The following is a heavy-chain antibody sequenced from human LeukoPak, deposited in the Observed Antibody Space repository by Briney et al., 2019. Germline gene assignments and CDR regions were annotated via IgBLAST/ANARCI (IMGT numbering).Heavy chain of an antibody. CDR1: GGSISRYY. J-gene: IGHJ6*02. CDR3: ARDSPGIYGMDV. Sequence: PSETLSLTCSVSGGSISRYYWSWIRQSAGKGLEWIGRIYTSEGTIYNPSLKSRVTISVDTSKNQFSLKLSSVTAADTAVYYCARDSPGIYGMDVWGQGTTVTVSS. V-gene: IGHV4-4*07. CDR2: IYTSEGT.